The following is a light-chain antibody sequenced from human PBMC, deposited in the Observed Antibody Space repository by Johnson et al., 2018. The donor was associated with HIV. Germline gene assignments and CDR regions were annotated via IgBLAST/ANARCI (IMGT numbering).Light chain of an antibody. Sequence: QPVLTQPPSVSAAPGQKVTISCSGSSSNIGNNYVSWYQQLPGTAPKLLIYDNNKRPPGIPDRFSGSKSGTSPTLALTALQTGDEADDYCGTWDSSLSADFVFGTGTEGTVL. CDR2: DNN. V-gene: IGLV1-51*01. CDR3: GTWDSSLSADFV. J-gene: IGLJ1*01. CDR1: SSNIGNNY.